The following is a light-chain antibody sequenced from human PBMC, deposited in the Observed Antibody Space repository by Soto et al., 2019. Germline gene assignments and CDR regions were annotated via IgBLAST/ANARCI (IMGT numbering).Light chain of an antibody. Sequence: QLVLTQSPSASASLGASVKLTCTLSSGHTNYAIAWLRLQPEKGPRYLMKLNSDGRHSKGDGIPDRFSGSSSGAERYLTIPSLRSEDEADYYCLTWGAGIWVFGGGTKLTVL. CDR2: LNSDGRH. V-gene: IGLV4-69*01. CDR3: LTWGAGIWV. J-gene: IGLJ3*02. CDR1: SGHTNYA.